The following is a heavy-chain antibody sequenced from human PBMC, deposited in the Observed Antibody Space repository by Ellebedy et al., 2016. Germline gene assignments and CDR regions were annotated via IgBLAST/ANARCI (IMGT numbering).Heavy chain of an antibody. Sequence: SETLSLXXAVSGDSINSNNWWSWIRQPAGKGLEWIGRIYISGSTNYNPSLRSRVTMSVDTSKNQFSLKLSSVTAADTAVYYCARALGDTTLAYFDYWGQGTLVTVSS. D-gene: IGHD1-26*01. CDR3: ARALGDTTLAYFDY. CDR2: IYISGST. CDR1: GDSINSNNW. J-gene: IGHJ4*02. V-gene: IGHV4-59*10.